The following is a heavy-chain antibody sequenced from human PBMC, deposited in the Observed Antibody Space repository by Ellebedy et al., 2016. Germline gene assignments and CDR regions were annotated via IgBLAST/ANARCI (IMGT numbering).Heavy chain of an antibody. V-gene: IGHV3-7*01. D-gene: IGHD3-16*02. CDR2: IKEDGSEM. J-gene: IGHJ4*02. CDR3: ARGRSSAY. Sequence: GGSLRLSCAASGVTFSTFWMTWVRQAPGKGLEWVASIKEDGSEMHYVDSVKGRFTVSRDNAKNSVYLQMDRLRVEDKAVYYCARGRSSAYWGQGTLVTVSS. CDR1: GVTFSTFW.